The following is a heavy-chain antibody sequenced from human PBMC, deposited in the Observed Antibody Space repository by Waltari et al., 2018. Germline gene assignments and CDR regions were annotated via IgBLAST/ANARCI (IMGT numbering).Heavy chain of an antibody. D-gene: IGHD6-19*01. CDR2: VYYIGNT. J-gene: IGHJ4*02. Sequence: QVQLQESGPGLVKPSGTLSLPCTVSGGSISASDWRWIRRSPGKGLEWIGYVYYIGNTNYKPSRRNRATIFVDKDKNQFSRKLNSVTAADTAVYYCAGAGGGWHFDKWGQGVLVTVS. V-gene: IGHV4-59*01. CDR3: AGAGGGWHFDK. CDR1: GGSISASD.